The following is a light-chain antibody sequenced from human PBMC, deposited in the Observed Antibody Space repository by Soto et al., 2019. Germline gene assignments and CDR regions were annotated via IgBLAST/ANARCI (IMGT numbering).Light chain of an antibody. CDR3: QSYDSSLSGWV. J-gene: IGLJ3*02. CDR1: SSNIGAAYA. Sequence: QSVLTQPPSVSGAPGQRVTISCTGSSSNIGAAYAVHWYQQLPGTAPKLLIYGTSNRPSGVPDRFSGSKSGTSASLAITGLQAEDEADYYCQSYDSSLSGWVFGGGTKLTVL. CDR2: GTS. V-gene: IGLV1-40*01.